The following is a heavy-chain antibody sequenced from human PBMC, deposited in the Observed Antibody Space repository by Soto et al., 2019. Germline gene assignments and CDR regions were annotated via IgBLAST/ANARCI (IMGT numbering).Heavy chain of an antibody. J-gene: IGHJ5*01. V-gene: IGHV3-23*01. CDR2: ISRSGGVT. D-gene: IGHD2-8*01. Sequence: PGGSLRLSCVASGFTFTNYAMSWVRQIPGKGLEWVSAISRSGGVTYYADSVKGQVTISGDNSNNTLYLQMNSLKAADTAEYYCAKEGICTDTVCYTGWLESGGKGTRVTAS. CDR3: AKEGICTDTVCYTGWLES. CDR1: GFTFTNYA.